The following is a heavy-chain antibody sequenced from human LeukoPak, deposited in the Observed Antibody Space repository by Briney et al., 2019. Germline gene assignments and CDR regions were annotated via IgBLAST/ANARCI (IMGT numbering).Heavy chain of an antibody. CDR2: IRYDGSNK. CDR1: GFTFSSYG. Sequence: GGSLRLSCAASGFTFSSYGMHWVRQAPAKGLEWVAFIRYDGSNKYYADSVKGRFTISRDNSKNTLYLQMNSLRAEDTAVYYCAKDQVAVAGTSYFNWFDPWGQGTLVTVSS. D-gene: IGHD6-19*01. CDR3: AKDQVAVAGTSYFNWFDP. J-gene: IGHJ5*02. V-gene: IGHV3-30*02.